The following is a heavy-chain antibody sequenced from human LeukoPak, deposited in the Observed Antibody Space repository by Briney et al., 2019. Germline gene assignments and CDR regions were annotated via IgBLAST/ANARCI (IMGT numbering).Heavy chain of an antibody. D-gene: IGHD3/OR15-3a*01. J-gene: IGHJ6*04. CDR3: TRRDYNDFLTGPDV. V-gene: IGHV4-59*01. Sequence: PSETLSLTCTVSGGSISSYSWSWIRQPPGKGLEWIGYIYYSETTNYNPSLKSRVTISVDVSRNQFSLKLSSVTAADTAVYYCTRRDYNDFLTGPDVWGKGTTVTVSS. CDR2: IYYSETT. CDR1: GGSISSYS.